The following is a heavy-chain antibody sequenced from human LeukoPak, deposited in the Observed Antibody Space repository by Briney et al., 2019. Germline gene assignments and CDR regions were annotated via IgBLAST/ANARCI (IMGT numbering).Heavy chain of an antibody. CDR1: GDSVSSNSAA. D-gene: IGHD3-10*01. V-gene: IGHV6-1*01. J-gene: IGHJ5*02. Sequence: SQTLSLTCAISGDSVSSNSAAWNWIRQSPSRGLEWLGRTYHRSKWYNNYAVSVKSRITITPDTSKNQFSLQLKSVTAADTAVYYCARHFGGWFDPWGQGTLVTVSS. CDR3: ARHFGGWFDP. CDR2: TYHRSKWYN.